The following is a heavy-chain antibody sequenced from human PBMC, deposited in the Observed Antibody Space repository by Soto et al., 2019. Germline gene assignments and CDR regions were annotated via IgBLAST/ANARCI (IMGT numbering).Heavy chain of an antibody. J-gene: IGHJ2*01. Sequence: QVQLQESGPGLVKPSQTLSLTCTVSGGSISSGGYYWSWIRQHPGKGLEWIGYIYYSGSTYYNPSLKXXGXIXEDTSKNQFSLKLSSVTAADTAVYYCASRWGTYFDLWGRGTLVTVSS. D-gene: IGHD7-27*01. CDR3: ASRWGTYFDL. V-gene: IGHV4-31*01. CDR1: GGSISSGGYY. CDR2: IYYSGST.